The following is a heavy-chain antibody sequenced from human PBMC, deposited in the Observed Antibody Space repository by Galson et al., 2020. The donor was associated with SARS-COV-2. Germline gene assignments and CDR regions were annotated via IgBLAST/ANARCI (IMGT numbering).Heavy chain of an antibody. J-gene: IGHJ6*03. CDR1: SGSFSGYY. CDR2: INHSGSP. V-gene: IGHV4-34*01. D-gene: IGHD3-10*01. Sequence: SETLSLICAVYSGSFSGYYWTWIRQPPGKGLEWIGEINHSGSPNYNPSLKSRATISVDTSKNQFSLKLSPVTAADTAVYYCARDSRYYYGSGKSYYYMDVWGKGTTVTISS. CDR3: ARDSRYYYGSGKSYYYMDV.